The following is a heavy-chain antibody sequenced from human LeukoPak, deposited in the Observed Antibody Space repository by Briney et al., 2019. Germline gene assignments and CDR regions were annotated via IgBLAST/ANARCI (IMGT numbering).Heavy chain of an antibody. J-gene: IGHJ4*02. CDR2: LTNSGGSGGVT. CDR1: GFTFSNYW. Sequence: GGSLRLSCAASGFTFSNYWMHWVRQAPGKGLVWVSALTNSGGSGGVTYYADSVKGRFIISRDNSKSTLYLQLSSLRAEDTAVYYCAKAMSTDHYDSRGFYRVDFDSWGQGTLVTVSS. CDR3: AKAMSTDHYDSRGFYRVDFDS. D-gene: IGHD3-22*01. V-gene: IGHV3-23*01.